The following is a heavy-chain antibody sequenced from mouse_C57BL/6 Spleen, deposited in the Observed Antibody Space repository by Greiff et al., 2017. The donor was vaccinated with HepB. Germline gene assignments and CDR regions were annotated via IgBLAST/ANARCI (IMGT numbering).Heavy chain of an antibody. J-gene: IGHJ3*01. D-gene: IGHD2-4*01. CDR1: GYTFTSYW. V-gene: IGHV1-7*01. CDR3: ARESYDYDEGFAY. CDR2: INPSSGYT. Sequence: VQLQRSGAELAKPGASVKLSCKASGYTFTSYWMNWVKQRPGQGLEWIGYINPSSGYTKYNQKFKDTATLTADKSSSTAYMQLSSLTYEDSAVYYCARESYDYDEGFAYWGQGTLVTVSA.